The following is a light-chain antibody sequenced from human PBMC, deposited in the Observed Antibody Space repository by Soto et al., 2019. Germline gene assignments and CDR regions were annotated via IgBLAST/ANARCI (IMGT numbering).Light chain of an antibody. Sequence: EIVMTQSPATLSVSPGERATLSCRASQSVSSNLAWYQQKPRQAPRLLIYGASTRATGIPARFSGSGSGTEFTRTSSSRQSEDFAVYYCQQYKNWPRTFGQGTKVEIK. CDR1: QSVSSN. CDR2: GAS. CDR3: QQYKNWPRT. J-gene: IGKJ1*01. V-gene: IGKV3-15*01.